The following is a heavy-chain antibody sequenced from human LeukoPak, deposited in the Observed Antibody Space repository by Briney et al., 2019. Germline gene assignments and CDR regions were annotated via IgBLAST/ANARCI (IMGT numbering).Heavy chain of an antibody. CDR1: GGSFSGYY. CDR2: INHSGST. D-gene: IGHD3-22*01. CDR3: ASNSMMIVVVESGAFDI. J-gene: IGHJ3*02. V-gene: IGHV4-34*01. Sequence: PSETLSLTCAVYGGSFSGYYWSWIRQPPGKRLEWIGEINHSGSTNYNPSLKSRVTISVDTSKNQFSLKLSSVTAADTAVYYCASNSMMIVVVESGAFDIWGQGTMVTVSS.